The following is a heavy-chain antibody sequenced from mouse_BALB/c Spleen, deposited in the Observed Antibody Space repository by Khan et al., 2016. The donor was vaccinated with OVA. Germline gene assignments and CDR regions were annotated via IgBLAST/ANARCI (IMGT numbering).Heavy chain of an antibody. Sequence: QLVESGGVLLEPGGSLKLSCAASGFTFSSFVMSWVRQTPEKRLEWVATISSAATYTYYPDSVKGRFTISRVNAKNTLYLQMNSLRSDDTAIYYCANGNYGWFAYWGQGTLVTVST. CDR2: ISSAATYT. V-gene: IGHV5-9-3*01. CDR1: GFTFSSFV. CDR3: ANGNYGWFAY. J-gene: IGHJ3*01. D-gene: IGHD2-1*01.